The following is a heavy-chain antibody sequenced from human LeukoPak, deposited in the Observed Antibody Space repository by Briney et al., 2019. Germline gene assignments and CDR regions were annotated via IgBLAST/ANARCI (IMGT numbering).Heavy chain of an antibody. CDR3: SRNPYSWSYGAYYNFYRDV. J-gene: IGHJ6*03. Sequence: GGSLRLSCAASGFTFSSYSMNWVRQAPGKGLEWVSSISSSSSYIYYADSMKGRFTISRDNAKNSLYLQMNSLRAEDTAVYYCSRNPYSWSYGAYYNFYRDVWGQGTTVTISS. CDR1: GFTFSSYS. V-gene: IGHV3-21*01. CDR2: ISSSSSYI. D-gene: IGHD1-26*01.